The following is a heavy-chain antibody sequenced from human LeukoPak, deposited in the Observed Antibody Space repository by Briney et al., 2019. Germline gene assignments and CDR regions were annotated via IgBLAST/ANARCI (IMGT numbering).Heavy chain of an antibody. CDR1: GFTVSTNY. J-gene: IGHJ2*01. D-gene: IGHD4-17*01. CDR3: ARDRYYGDYERFDR. V-gene: IGHV4-30-4*01. Sequence: LRLSCAASGFTVSTNYMSWIRQPQGKGLEWMGYIYYSGSTYYNPSLKSRVTISVDTSKNQFSLKLSSVTAADTAVYYCARDRYYGDYERFDRWGRGTLVSVSS. CDR2: IYYSGST.